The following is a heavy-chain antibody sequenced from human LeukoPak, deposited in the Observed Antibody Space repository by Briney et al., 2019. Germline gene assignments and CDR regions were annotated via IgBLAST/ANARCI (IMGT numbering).Heavy chain of an antibody. J-gene: IGHJ4*02. V-gene: IGHV3-21*01. CDR1: GFTFSDYA. Sequence: GGSLRLSCAASGFTFSDYALNWVRQAPGKGLEWISSITGSSYKKYYAESLKGRVTISRDNAKNSLYLEMDSLRAEDTAVYFCGVGASSASEFDYWGQGTLVTVSS. CDR2: ITGSSYKK. CDR3: GVGASSASEFDY. D-gene: IGHD1-26*01.